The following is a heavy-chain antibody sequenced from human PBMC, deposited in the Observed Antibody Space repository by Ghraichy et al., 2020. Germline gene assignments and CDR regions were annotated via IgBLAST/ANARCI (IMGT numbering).Heavy chain of an antibody. D-gene: IGHD6-6*01. CDR2: INTNTGNP. Sequence: ASVKVSCKASGYTFTTYALNWVRQAPGQGLEWMGWINTNTGNPTYAQNFTGRFVFSLDTSVSTAYLQISSLKAEDTAVYYWAREVQRSIGQLVNYYGLDVWGQGTTVTVSS. J-gene: IGHJ6*02. V-gene: IGHV7-4-1*02. CDR3: AREVQRSIGQLVNYYGLDV. CDR1: GYTFTTYA.